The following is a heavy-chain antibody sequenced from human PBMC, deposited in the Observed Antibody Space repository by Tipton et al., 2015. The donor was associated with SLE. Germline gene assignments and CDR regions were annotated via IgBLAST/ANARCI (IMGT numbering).Heavy chain of an antibody. V-gene: IGHV4-39*07. Sequence: GLVKPSETLSLTCSVSGGFISSNNYYWGWIRQSPGKDLEWIGSINHSGNTHYNPSLKSRLSMSVDTSKNQFSLNLNSVTAADTAIYYCARGIAVSDYLDFWGQGTQVTVSS. CDR3: ARGIAVSDYLDF. CDR1: GGFISSNNYY. CDR2: INHSGNT. D-gene: IGHD6-19*01. J-gene: IGHJ4*02.